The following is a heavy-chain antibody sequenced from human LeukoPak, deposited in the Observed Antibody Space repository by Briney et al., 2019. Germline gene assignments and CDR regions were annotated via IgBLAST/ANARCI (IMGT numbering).Heavy chain of an antibody. CDR3: ARHPVWFGELSVDY. CDR2: IYYSGST. D-gene: IGHD3-10*01. J-gene: IGHJ4*02. Sequence: SETLSLTCTVSGGSISSSSYYWGWIRQPPGKGLEWIGGIYYSGSTYYNPSLKSRVTISVDTSKNQFSLKLSSVTAADTAVYYCARHPVWFGELSVDYWGQGTLVTVSS. CDR1: GGSISSSSYY. V-gene: IGHV4-39*01.